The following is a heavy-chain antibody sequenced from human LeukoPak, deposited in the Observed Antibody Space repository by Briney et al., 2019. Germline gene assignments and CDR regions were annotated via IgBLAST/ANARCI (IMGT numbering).Heavy chain of an antibody. CDR3: AKASLTGYYVGADAFDI. J-gene: IGHJ3*02. D-gene: IGHD3-9*01. V-gene: IGHV3-48*03. CDR1: GFTFSSSE. Sequence: GGSLRLSCAASGFTFSSSEMNWVRQAPGKGLEGVSYIDTTGTTIYYADSVKGRFTFTRDNSKKSVYLQMNSLRDEDTAVYYCAKASLTGYYVGADAFDIWGQGTKITVSS. CDR2: IDTTGTTI.